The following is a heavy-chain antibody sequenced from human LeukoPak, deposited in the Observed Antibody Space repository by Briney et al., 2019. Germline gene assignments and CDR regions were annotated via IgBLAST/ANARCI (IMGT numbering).Heavy chain of an antibody. CDR2: INHSGST. J-gene: IGHJ4*02. CDR1: GGSFSGYY. Sequence: SETLSLTCAVYGGSFSGYYWSWIRQPPGKGLEWIGEINHSGSTNYNPSLKSRVTISVDTSKNQFSLKLSSVTAAGTAVYYCARGRRVAAAGTGGYSVDYWGQGTLVTVSS. D-gene: IGHD6-13*01. V-gene: IGHV4-34*01. CDR3: ARGRRVAAAGTGGYSVDY.